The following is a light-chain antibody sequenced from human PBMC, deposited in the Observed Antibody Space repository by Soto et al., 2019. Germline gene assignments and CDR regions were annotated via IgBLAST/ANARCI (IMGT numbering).Light chain of an antibody. CDR1: SSDVGGYNY. CDR3: SSYTSSSTPFV. V-gene: IGLV2-14*01. J-gene: IGLJ1*01. CDR2: DVS. Sequence: QSALTQPASVSGSPGQSITISCTGTSSDVGGYNYVSWYQQHPGKAPKLMIYDVSNRPSGVSNRFSGSKSGNTASLTISGLQAEDEADYYCSSYTSSSTPFVFGPG.